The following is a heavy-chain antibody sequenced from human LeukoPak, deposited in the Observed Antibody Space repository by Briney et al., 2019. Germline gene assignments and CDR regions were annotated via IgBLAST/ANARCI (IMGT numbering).Heavy chain of an antibody. Sequence: GASVKVSCMASGYTFTSYGITWVRQAPGQGLEWMGWISAYNGNINYAQKLQGRVTMTTDTSTSTAYMELRSLRSDDTAEYYCARALIAYCAGDCAPIDAFDIWGQGTLVTVSS. CDR1: GYTFTSYG. D-gene: IGHD2-21*02. CDR2: ISAYNGNI. J-gene: IGHJ3*02. V-gene: IGHV1-18*01. CDR3: ARALIAYCAGDCAPIDAFDI.